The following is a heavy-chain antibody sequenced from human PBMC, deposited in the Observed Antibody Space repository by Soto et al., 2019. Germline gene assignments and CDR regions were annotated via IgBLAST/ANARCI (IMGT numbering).Heavy chain of an antibody. J-gene: IGHJ4*02. V-gene: IGHV4-30-2*01. CDR2: IYHSGSP. Sequence: PSETLSLTCAVSGCSISSGGYSWGWIRQPPEKGLEWIGYIYHSGSPYYNPSLKIRVTISVDRSKNQFSLKLSSVTAADTAVYDCARVPDYWGQGTLVTVSS. CDR1: GCSISSGGYS. CDR3: ARVPDY.